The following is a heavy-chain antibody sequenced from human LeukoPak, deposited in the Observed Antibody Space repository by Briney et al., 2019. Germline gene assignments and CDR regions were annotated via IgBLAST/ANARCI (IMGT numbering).Heavy chain of an antibody. J-gene: IGHJ4*02. D-gene: IGHD6-13*01. Sequence: GGSLRLSCAASGFTFSSYWMNWARQAPGKGLEWVASINHNGNVNYYVDSVKGRFTISRDNSKNTLYLQMNSLRAEDTAVYYCAKTRPLDSSSWSHGDYWGQGTLVTVSS. CDR1: GFTFSSYW. CDR2: INHNGNVN. V-gene: IGHV3-7*03. CDR3: AKTRPLDSSSWSHGDY.